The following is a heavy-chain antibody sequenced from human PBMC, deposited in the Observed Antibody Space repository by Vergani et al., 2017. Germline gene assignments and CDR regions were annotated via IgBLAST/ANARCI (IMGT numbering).Heavy chain of an antibody. D-gene: IGHD1-1*01. CDR2: INSDGSST. V-gene: IGHV3-74*01. Sequence: EVQLVESGGGLVQPGGSLRVSCVASGFTFSSYWMHRVRQAPGKGLVWVSRINSDGSSTRYADSVKGRFTVSRDNAKNTLYLQMNSLRAEDTAVYYCARETGHDSTDFDYWGQGTLVTVSS. CDR1: GFTFSSYW. CDR3: ARETGHDSTDFDY. J-gene: IGHJ4*02.